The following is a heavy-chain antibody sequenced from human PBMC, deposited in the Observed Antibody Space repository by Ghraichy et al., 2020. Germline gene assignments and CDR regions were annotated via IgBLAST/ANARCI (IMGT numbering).Heavy chain of an antibody. CDR2: IYYTGGI. CDR3: ARDTRAVGIRVTETFDP. Sequence: SETLSLTCTVSGGSVNSGSHYWSWIRQPQGRGLEWIGHIYYTGGINYNPSLESRVTISVDTSKNQFSLKLSPVTAADTAIYYCARDTRAVGIRVTETFDPWGQGTLVAVSS. V-gene: IGHV4-61*01. J-gene: IGHJ5*02. CDR1: GGSVNSGSHY. D-gene: IGHD4-11*01.